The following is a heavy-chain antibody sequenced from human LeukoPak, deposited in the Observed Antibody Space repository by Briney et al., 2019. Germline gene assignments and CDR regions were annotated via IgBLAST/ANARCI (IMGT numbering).Heavy chain of an antibody. D-gene: IGHD3-22*01. J-gene: IGHJ5*02. CDR1: GFTFSSYW. Sequence: GGSLRLSCAASGFTFSSYWMSWVRQAPGKGLEWVANIKQDGSEKYYVDSVKGRFTISRDNAKNSLYLQMNSLRAEDTAVYYCAKIYLTSYYYDSSGYYWFDPWGQGTLVTVSS. CDR2: IKQDGSEK. CDR3: AKIYLTSYYYDSSGYYWFDP. V-gene: IGHV3-7*01.